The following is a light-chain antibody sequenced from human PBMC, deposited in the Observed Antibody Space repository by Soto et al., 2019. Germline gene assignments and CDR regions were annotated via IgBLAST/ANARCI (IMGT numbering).Light chain of an antibody. CDR1: SSDVGSHNL. CDR2: EVT. Sequence: QSALTQPASVSGSPGQSITISCTGTSSDVGSHNLVSWYQQHPGKAPKLMIYEVTQRPSGISNRFSGSKSGNTASLTISGLLAEDEADYYCCSNAGPWAVFGGGTKLTVL. V-gene: IGLV2-23*02. J-gene: IGLJ2*01. CDR3: CSNAGPWAV.